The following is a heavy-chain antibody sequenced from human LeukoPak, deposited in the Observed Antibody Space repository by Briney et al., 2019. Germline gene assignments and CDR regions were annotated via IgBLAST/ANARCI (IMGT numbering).Heavy chain of an antibody. CDR3: ARETSQKGAHYMDV. J-gene: IGHJ6*03. Sequence: SETLSLTCTVSGYSISSGYFWGWMRQPPGKGLEWIGSIYQSETAHYNPSLKSRVTISVDTSKNQFSLKLRSVMAADTAVYYCARETSQKGAHYMDVWGKGTTVTISS. V-gene: IGHV4-38-2*02. CDR2: IYQSETA. CDR1: GYSISSGYF. D-gene: IGHD3-16*01.